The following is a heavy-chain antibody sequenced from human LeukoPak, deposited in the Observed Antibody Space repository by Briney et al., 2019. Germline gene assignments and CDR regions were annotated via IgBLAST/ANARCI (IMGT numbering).Heavy chain of an antibody. CDR2: VHYSGRT. D-gene: IGHD1-26*01. CDR1: GDSISGYY. CDR3: ARHRSPYDAFDI. J-gene: IGHJ3*02. Sequence: PSETLSLTCTVSGDSISGYYWSWIRQPPGKGLEWVGYVHYSGRTNYNASLEGRVTMPLDTSKNQFSLKLNSVTAADTAVYYCARHRSPYDAFDIWGQGTLLTVSS. V-gene: IGHV4-59*08.